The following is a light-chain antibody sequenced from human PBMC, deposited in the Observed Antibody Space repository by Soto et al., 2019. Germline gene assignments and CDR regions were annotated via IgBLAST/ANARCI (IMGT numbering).Light chain of an antibody. CDR2: EGS. J-gene: IGLJ1*01. CDR1: SSDVGSYNL. CDR3: CSFTSTSTRL. V-gene: IGLV2-14*02. Sequence: QSVLTQPASVSGSPGQSITISCTGTSSDVGSYNLVSWYQQHPGKAPKLMIYEGSKRPSGVSNRFSGSKSGNTASLTISGLQAEDEADYYCCSFTSTSTRLFGSGTKVTVL.